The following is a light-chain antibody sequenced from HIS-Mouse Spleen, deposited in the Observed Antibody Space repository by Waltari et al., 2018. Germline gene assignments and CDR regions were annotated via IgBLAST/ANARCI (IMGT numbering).Light chain of an antibody. J-gene: IGLJ2*01. CDR1: SSDVGSYNL. Sequence: QSALTQPASVSGSPGQSITISCTGTSSDVGSYNLVSCYQQHPGKAPKLMIYEGSKRPSGVSNRFSGSKSGNTASLTISGLQAEDEADYYCSSYTSSSTLVVFGGGTKLTVL. V-gene: IGLV2-14*02. CDR2: EGS. CDR3: SSYTSSSTLVV.